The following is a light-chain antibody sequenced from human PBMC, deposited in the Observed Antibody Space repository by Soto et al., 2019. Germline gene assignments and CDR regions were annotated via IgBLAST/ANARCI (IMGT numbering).Light chain of an antibody. J-gene: IGKJ5*01. Sequence: EIVLTQSPATLSLSPGERATLSCRASQGVSSYLAWYQQKPGQAPRLLIYDASNRATGIPARFSGSGPGTDFTLTISSLEPEDFAVYYCQQGVTFGQGTRLEIK. CDR3: QQGVT. CDR1: QGVSSY. V-gene: IGKV3D-11*01. CDR2: DAS.